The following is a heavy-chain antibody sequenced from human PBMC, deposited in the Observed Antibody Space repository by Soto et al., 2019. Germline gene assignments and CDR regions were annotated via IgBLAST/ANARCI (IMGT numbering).Heavy chain of an antibody. CDR1: GYTFTSYD. CDR3: ARGRLLRYFDPRYYGMDV. D-gene: IGHD3-9*01. J-gene: IGHJ6*02. Sequence: ASVKVSCKASGYTFTSYDINWVRQATGQGLEWMGWMNPNSGNTGYAQKFQGRVTMTRNTSISTAYMELSSLRSEDTAVYYCARGRLLRYFDPRYYGMDVWGQGTTVTVSS. V-gene: IGHV1-8*01. CDR2: MNPNSGNT.